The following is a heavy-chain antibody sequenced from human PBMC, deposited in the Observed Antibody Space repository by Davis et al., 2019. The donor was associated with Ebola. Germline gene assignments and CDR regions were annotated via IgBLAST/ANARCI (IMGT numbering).Heavy chain of an antibody. V-gene: IGHV4-34*01. CDR2: INHSGST. Sequence: PSETLSLTCAVYGGSFSGYYWSWIRQPPGKGLEWIGEINHSGSTNYNPSLKSRVTISVDTSKNQFSLKLSSVTAADTAVYYCARAQWLVLGRVYYGMDVWGKGTTVTVSS. J-gene: IGHJ6*04. CDR1: GGSFSGYY. CDR3: ARAQWLVLGRVYYGMDV. D-gene: IGHD6-19*01.